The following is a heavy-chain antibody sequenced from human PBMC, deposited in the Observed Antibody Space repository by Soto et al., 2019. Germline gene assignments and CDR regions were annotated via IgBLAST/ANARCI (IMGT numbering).Heavy chain of an antibody. Sequence: QVQLVESGGGVVQPGRSLRLSCAASGFTFSSYAMHWVRQAPGKGLEWVAVISYDGSNKYYADSVKGRFTISRDNSKNPLYLQMNSLRAEDTAVYYCARDYLVVPHRVIDYWGQGTLVTVSS. D-gene: IGHD2-2*01. CDR2: ISYDGSNK. CDR3: ARDYLVVPHRVIDY. V-gene: IGHV3-30-3*01. CDR1: GFTFSSYA. J-gene: IGHJ4*02.